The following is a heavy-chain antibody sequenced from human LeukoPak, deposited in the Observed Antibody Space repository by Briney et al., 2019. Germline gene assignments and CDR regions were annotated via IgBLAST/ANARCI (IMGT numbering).Heavy chain of an antibody. J-gene: IGHJ3*02. CDR1: GYTFTNYY. CDR3: ARVYRWLHPNDAFDI. Sequence: ASVKVSCKASGYTFTNYYMHWVRQAPGQGLEWMGIISPSGGSTSYAQKFQGRVTMTRDTSTSTVYMELSSLRSEDTAVYYCARVYRWLHPNDAFDIWGQGTMVTVSS. V-gene: IGHV1-46*01. D-gene: IGHD5-12*01. CDR2: ISPSGGST.